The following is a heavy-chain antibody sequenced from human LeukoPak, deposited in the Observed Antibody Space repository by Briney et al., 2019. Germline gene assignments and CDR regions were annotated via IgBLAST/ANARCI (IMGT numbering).Heavy chain of an antibody. CDR3: ARGSGVGPTYYFDY. CDR1: GGSISTYY. J-gene: IGHJ4*02. V-gene: IGHV4-59*01. D-gene: IGHD1-26*01. CDR2: IYYSGSA. Sequence: PSETLSLTCTISGGSISTYYWSWIRQPPGKGLEWIGYIYYSGSANYNPSLKSRVTMSVDTSKNQFSLKLSSVTAADTAVYYCARGSGVGPTYYFDYWGQGTLVTVSS.